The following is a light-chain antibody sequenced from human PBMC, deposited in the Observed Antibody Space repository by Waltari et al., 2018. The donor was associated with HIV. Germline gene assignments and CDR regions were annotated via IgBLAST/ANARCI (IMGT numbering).Light chain of an antibody. CDR1: QSVLYSSNNKNY. CDR2: WAS. Sequence: DIVMTQSPDYLAVSLGERATIYCKSSQSVLYSSNNKNYLAWYQQKQGQPPKLLIYWASTRESGVPDRFSGGGYGTDFTLTISSMQAEDLAVYYCQQYYSTPRTFGQGTKLEIK. CDR3: QQYYSTPRT. J-gene: IGKJ2*01. V-gene: IGKV4-1*01.